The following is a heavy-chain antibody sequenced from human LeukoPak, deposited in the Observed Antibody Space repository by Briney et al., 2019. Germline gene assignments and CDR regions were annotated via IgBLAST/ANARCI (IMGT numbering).Heavy chain of an antibody. Sequence: GGSLRLSCAASGFTFSNYGMHWVRQAPGKGLEWVAVIWYDGSNKFYADSVKGRFTISRDNSKNTLYLQMNSLRAEDTTVYYCARDHSGYCSTTTCPVDYWGQGTLVTVSS. CDR2: IWYDGSNK. CDR3: ARDHSGYCSTTTCPVDY. CDR1: GFTFSNYG. J-gene: IGHJ4*02. V-gene: IGHV3-33*01. D-gene: IGHD2-2*01.